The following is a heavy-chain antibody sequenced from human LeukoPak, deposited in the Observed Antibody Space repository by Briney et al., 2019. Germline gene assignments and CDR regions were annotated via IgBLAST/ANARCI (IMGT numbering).Heavy chain of an antibody. CDR1: GFTFSSYA. J-gene: IGHJ4*02. V-gene: IGHV3-23*01. D-gene: IGHD6-19*01. CDR2: IFGSGGST. CDR3: AKTTTGYSSGRFPGWPVDY. Sequence: GGCLRLSCAASGFTFSSYAMYWVRQAPGKGLECVSGIFGSGGSTHYADSVKGRFTISRDNSKNTVYLQMNSLRAEDTAVYYCAKTTTGYSSGRFPGWPVDYWGQGTLVTVSS.